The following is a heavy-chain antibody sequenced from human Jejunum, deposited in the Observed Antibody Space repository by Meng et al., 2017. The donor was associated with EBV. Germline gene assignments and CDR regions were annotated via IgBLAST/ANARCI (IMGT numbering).Heavy chain of an antibody. Sequence: QIQPRASGPGLVKPSATLFLPCAVSSGSILSSSWSTGGRQPPGKGLEWTGEIYHSGSTNYNPSQKSRITMSLDKSNNQFSRKLRSVTAADTAAYYCASIHPSIDSWGPGTLVTVSS. J-gene: IGHJ4*02. CDR2: IYHSGST. D-gene: IGHD2-21*01. V-gene: IGHV4-4*02. CDR1: SGSILSSSW. CDR3: ASIHPSIDS.